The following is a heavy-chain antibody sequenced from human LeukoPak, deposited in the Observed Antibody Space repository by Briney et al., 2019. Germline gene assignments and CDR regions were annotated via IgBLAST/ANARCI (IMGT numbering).Heavy chain of an antibody. CDR2: IIPIFGTA. V-gene: IGHV1-69*05. J-gene: IGHJ5*02. Sequence: SVKASCKASGGTFSSYAISWVRQAPGQGLEWMGGIIPIFGTANYAQKFQGRVTITTDESTSTAYMELSSLRSEDTAVYYCARLGLDFSGYTYNWFDPWGQGTLVTVSS. CDR3: ARLGLDFSGYTYNWFDP. D-gene: IGHD3-22*01. CDR1: GGTFSSYA.